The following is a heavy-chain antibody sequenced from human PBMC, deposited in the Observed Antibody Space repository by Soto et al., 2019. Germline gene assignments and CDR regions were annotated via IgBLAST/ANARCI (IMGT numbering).Heavy chain of an antibody. J-gene: IGHJ5*02. CDR2: IYWNDDK. CDR3: ALRLPPPSMDLNWFDP. Sequence: QITLKESGPTLVKTTHTLTLTCTFSGFSLSTSRVGVSWIRQPPGKALEWLALIYWNDDKRYNPSLKSRPTIPKDTPRSLGVRTLTNMDPLDTATYYCALRLPPPSMDLNWFDPWGQGSLVTVSS. V-gene: IGHV2-5*01. CDR1: GFSLSTSRVG.